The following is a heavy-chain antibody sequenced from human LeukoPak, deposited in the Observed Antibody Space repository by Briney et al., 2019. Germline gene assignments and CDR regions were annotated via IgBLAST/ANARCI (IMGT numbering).Heavy chain of an antibody. CDR3: ARDIVVVAAMDYYYYGMDV. J-gene: IGHJ6*02. V-gene: IGHV1-18*01. CDR1: GYTFTSYG. D-gene: IGHD2-15*01. CDR2: ISAYNGNT. Sequence: ASVKVSCKASGYTFTSYGISWVRQAPGQGLEWVGWISAYNGNTNYAQNLQGRVTMTTDTSTSTAYMELRSLRSDDTAVYYCARDIVVVAAMDYYYYGMDVWGQGTTVTVSS.